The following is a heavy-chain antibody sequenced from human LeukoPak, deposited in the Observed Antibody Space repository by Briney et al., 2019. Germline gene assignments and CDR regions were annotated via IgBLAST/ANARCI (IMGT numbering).Heavy chain of an antibody. D-gene: IGHD2-8*01. CDR2: ISAYNGNT. J-gene: IGHJ5*02. V-gene: IGHV1-18*01. Sequence: ASVKVSCKASGYTFTSYGISWVRQAPGQGLEWMGWISAYNGNTNYAQKLQGRVTMTTDTSTSTAYMELRSLRSDDTALYYCARVPLMVYDNWFDPWGQGTLVTVSS. CDR1: GYTFTSYG. CDR3: ARVPLMVYDNWFDP.